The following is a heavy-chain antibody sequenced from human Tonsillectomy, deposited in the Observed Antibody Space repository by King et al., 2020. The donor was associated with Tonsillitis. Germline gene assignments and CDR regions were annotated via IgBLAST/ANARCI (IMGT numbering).Heavy chain of an antibody. V-gene: IGHV3-21*01. D-gene: IGHD2-15*01. CDR3: ARPHYSGSGCYQRYNVFNI. CDR1: GFPLSSYS. CDR2: INDKSDYI. J-gene: IGHJ3*02. Sequence: VQLVESGGGLVKPGGSLRLSCAASGFPLSSYSMNWVRQAPGKGLEWVSSINDKSDYIYYAESVKGRFTISRDNAKNSLLLQMNSLRDEDTAVYYCARPHYSGSGCYQRYNVFNIWGQGTMVTVSS.